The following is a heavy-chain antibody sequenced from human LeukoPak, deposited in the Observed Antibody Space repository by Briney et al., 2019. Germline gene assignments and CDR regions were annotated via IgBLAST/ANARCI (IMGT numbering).Heavy chain of an antibody. CDR2: ITGSGDDA. D-gene: IGHD5-12*01. J-gene: IGHJ4*02. Sequence: GGSLRLSCAASGFTFSSYAMSWVRQAPGKGLEWVSDITGSGDDADYADSVKGRFTVSRDNSRNTLYLQINSLRVEDTAVYYCAKNGAYSGYDCIDYWGQGTLVTVSS. CDR1: GFTFSSYA. CDR3: AKNGAYSGYDCIDY. V-gene: IGHV3-23*01.